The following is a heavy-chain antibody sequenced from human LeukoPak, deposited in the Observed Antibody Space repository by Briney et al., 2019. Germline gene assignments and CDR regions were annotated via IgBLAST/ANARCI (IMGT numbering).Heavy chain of an antibody. J-gene: IGHJ4*02. CDR1: GFTFSSYG. Sequence: GGSLRLSCAASGFTFSSYGMSWVRQAPGKGLEWVSAISGSGGSTYYAVSVKGRFTISRDNSKNTLYLQMNSLRAEDTAVYYCAKDLIAAAEKTNWGQGTLVTVSS. D-gene: IGHD6-13*01. CDR2: ISGSGGST. V-gene: IGHV3-23*01. CDR3: AKDLIAAAEKTN.